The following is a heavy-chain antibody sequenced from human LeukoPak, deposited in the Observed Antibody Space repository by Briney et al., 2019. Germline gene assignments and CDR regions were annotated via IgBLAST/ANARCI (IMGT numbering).Heavy chain of an antibody. CDR1: GFTFSSYW. CDR3: ATPPFWSGYIFDY. Sequence: GGSLRLSCAGSGFTFSSYWMTWVRQAPGKGLEWVAVISYDGSNKYYADSVKGRFTISRDNSKNTLYLQMNSLRAEDTAVYYCATPPFWSGYIFDYWGQGTLVTVSS. CDR2: ISYDGSNK. J-gene: IGHJ4*02. D-gene: IGHD3-3*01. V-gene: IGHV3-30-3*01.